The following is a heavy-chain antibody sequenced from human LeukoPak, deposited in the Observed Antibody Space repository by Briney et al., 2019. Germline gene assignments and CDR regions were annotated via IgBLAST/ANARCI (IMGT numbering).Heavy chain of an antibody. J-gene: IGHJ4*02. Sequence: GGSLRLSCAASGVTVSNNFMSWVRQAPGKGLEWVSVIYGGGSTYYADSVKGRFTISRDNSKNTLYLQMNSLRAEDTAVYYCARALSHYDSSGYYSDYWGQGTLVTVSS. V-gene: IGHV3-53*05. CDR1: GVTVSNNF. D-gene: IGHD3-22*01. CDR3: ARALSHYDSSGYYSDY. CDR2: IYGGGST.